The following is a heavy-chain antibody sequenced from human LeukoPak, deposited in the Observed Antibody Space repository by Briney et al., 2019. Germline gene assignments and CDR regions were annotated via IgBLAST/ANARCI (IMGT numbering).Heavy chain of an antibody. V-gene: IGHV3-53*01. Sequence: GGSLRLSCVASGFTVSSNYMSWVRQAPGKGLEWVSVIYSGGSTYYADSVKGRFTISRDNSKNTLYLQMNSLRAEDTAIYYCARSLTTLTYEGYWGQGTLVTVSS. CDR1: GFTVSSNY. D-gene: IGHD1-1*01. CDR3: ARSLTTLTYEGY. CDR2: IYSGGST. J-gene: IGHJ4*02.